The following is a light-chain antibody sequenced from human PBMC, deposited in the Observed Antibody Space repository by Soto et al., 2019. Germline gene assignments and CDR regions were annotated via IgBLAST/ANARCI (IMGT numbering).Light chain of an antibody. V-gene: IGKV3-20*01. Sequence: EIVLTQSPGTLSLSPGEGATLSCRASQSVASNCLAWYQQKPGQAPRLLIYGVSSRATGIPDRFSGSGSGTDFTLTISRLEPEDFAVYYSKQYGTSPQTFGQGTKVEIK. CDR2: GVS. CDR3: KQYGTSPQT. CDR1: QSVASNC. J-gene: IGKJ1*01.